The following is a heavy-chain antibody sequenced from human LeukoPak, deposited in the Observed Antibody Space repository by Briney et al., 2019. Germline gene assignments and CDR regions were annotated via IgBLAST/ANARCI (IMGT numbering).Heavy chain of an antibody. CDR2: IYTSGST. CDR3: ARDFHDYGDYEGEYYYYYYMDV. J-gene: IGHJ6*03. Sequence: SETLSLTCAVSGGSISSYCWSWIRQPAGKGLEWIGRIYTSGSTNYNPSLKSLVTMSVDTSKNQFSLKLSSVTAADTAVYYCARDFHDYGDYEGEYYYYYYMDVWGKGTTVTVSS. CDR1: GGSISSYC. D-gene: IGHD4-17*01. V-gene: IGHV4-4*07.